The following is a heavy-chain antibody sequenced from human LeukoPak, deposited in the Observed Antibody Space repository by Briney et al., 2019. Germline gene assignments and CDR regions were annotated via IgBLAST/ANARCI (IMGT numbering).Heavy chain of an antibody. CDR2: ITSSSSYI. D-gene: IGHD6-19*01. CDR1: GFTFSTYT. CDR3: ARARPVAGNGYYYYMDV. Sequence: GGSLRLSCAASGFTFSTYTMNWVRQAPGKGLEWVSSITSSSSYIYYADSVKGRFTISRDNAKNSLFLQMNSLRVEDTAVYYCARARPVAGNGYYYYMDVWGKGTTVTISS. J-gene: IGHJ6*03. V-gene: IGHV3-21*04.